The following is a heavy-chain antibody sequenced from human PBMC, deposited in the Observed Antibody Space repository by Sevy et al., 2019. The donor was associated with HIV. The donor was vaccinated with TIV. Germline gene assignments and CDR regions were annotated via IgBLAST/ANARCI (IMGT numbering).Heavy chain of an antibody. CDR3: AKDFLLRFLEWLNKDEYYYGMDV. Sequence: GGSLRLSCAASGFTFSSYGMHWVRQAPGKGLEWVAVISYDGSNKYYADSVKGRFTISRGNSKNTLYLQMNSLRAEDTAVYYCAKDFLLRFLEWLNKDEYYYGMDVWGQGTTVTVSS. D-gene: IGHD3-3*01. V-gene: IGHV3-30*18. J-gene: IGHJ6*02. CDR2: ISYDGSNK. CDR1: GFTFSSYG.